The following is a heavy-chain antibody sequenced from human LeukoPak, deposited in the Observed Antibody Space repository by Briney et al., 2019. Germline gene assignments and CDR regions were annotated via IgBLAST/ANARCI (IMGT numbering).Heavy chain of an antibody. J-gene: IGHJ5*02. V-gene: IGHV1-2*02. D-gene: IGHD5-18*01. Sequence: ASVKVSCKASGYTFTGYYMHWVRQAPGQGLEWMGWINPNSGGTNYAQKFQGRVTMTRDTSISTAYMELSRLRSDDTAVYYRARDEVDTAMVTNWFDPWGQGTLVTVSS. CDR2: INPNSGGT. CDR1: GYTFTGYY. CDR3: ARDEVDTAMVTNWFDP.